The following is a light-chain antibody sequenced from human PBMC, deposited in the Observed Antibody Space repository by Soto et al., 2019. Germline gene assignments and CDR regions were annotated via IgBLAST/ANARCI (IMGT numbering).Light chain of an antibody. CDR2: DVT. J-gene: IGLJ1*01. Sequence: QLVLTQPASVSGPPGQSITISCTGTSSDVGAYNYVSWYQHHPGKAPRLVIYDVTNRPSGISDRFSGSKSGNTASLTISGLLAEDEADYYCTSYTRISTYVFGTGTKLTVL. V-gene: IGLV2-14*01. CDR3: TSYTRISTYV. CDR1: SSDVGAYNY.